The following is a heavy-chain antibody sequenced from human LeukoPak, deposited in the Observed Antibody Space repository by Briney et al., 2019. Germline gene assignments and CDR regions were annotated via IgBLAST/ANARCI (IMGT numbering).Heavy chain of an antibody. CDR1: GYTFTSNY. CDR3: ARDQEGFDY. CDR2: IYPRDGST. J-gene: IGHJ4*02. V-gene: IGHV1-46*01. Sequence: GASVKVSCEASGYTFTSNYIHWVRRAPGQGLEWMGMIYPRDGSTSYAQKFQGRVTVTRDTSTSTVHMELSGLRSEDTAVYYCARDQEGFDYWGQGTLVTVSS.